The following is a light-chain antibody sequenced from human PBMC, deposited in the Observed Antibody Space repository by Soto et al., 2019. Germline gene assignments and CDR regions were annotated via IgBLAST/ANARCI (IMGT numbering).Light chain of an antibody. J-gene: IGKJ1*01. CDR2: GAS. CDR1: QSVSSNY. Sequence: EIVLTQSPGTLSLSPGERATLSCRASQSVSSNYVAWYQQKPGQAPRLLIHGASSRATGIPERFSGSGSGTDFALTLSRLEAEDFAVYYCQQYGNAPLTFGQGTKVEIK. V-gene: IGKV3-20*01. CDR3: QQYGNAPLT.